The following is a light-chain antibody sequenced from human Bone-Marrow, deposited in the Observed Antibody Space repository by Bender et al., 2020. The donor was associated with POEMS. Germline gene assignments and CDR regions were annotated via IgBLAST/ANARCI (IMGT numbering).Light chain of an antibody. V-gene: IGLV2-14*03. CDR1: SSDIGSYNS. Sequence: QSALTQPASVSGSPGQSITISCTGTSSDIGSYNSVSWYQQLPGKAPKVMIYDVSNRPSGVSDRFSASKSGNRASLTISGLQAEDEAHYYCSSYTSDTSLVFGGGTKVTVL. CDR2: DVS. CDR3: SSYTSDTSLV. J-gene: IGLJ2*01.